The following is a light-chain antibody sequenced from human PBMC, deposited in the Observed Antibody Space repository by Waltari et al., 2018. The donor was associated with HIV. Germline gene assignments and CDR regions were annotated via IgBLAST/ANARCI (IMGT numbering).Light chain of an antibody. J-gene: IGKJ2*01. CDR2: AAS. V-gene: IGKV1-39*01. Sequence: DIQVTQSPSSLSASFGDSVIITCRANQTINTYLNWYQHQPGKAPKLLIYAASTLQNGVPPRFTGSGSGTDFTLTISSLQPEDFATYYCQQSYNFPFTFGPGTKLEIK. CDR3: QQSYNFPFT. CDR1: QTINTY.